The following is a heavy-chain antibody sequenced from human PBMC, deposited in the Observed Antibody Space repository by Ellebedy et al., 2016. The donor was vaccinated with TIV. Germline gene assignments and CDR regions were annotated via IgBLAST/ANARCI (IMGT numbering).Heavy chain of an antibody. Sequence: GESLKISXAASGFTFSSYSLNWVRQAPGKGLEWVSSISSTSSSTYYAGSVKGRFTISRDNAKNSLFLQMSSLRPEDTAVYYCARDPITVAGGGSFDYWGQGTLVTVSS. J-gene: IGHJ4*02. CDR1: GFTFSSYS. CDR3: ARDPITVAGGGSFDY. D-gene: IGHD6-19*01. CDR2: ISSTSSST. V-gene: IGHV3-21*01.